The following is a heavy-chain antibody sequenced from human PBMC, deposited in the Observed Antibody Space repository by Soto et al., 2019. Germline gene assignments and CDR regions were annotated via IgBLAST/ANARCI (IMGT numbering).Heavy chain of an antibody. CDR1: GGSISSGGYY. CDR2: IYYRGST. CDR3: AREEGGGYDHRWFDP. V-gene: IGHV4-31*03. Sequence: QVQLQESGPGLVKPSQTLFLTCTVSGGSISSGGYYWSWIRQHPGKGLEWIGYIYYRGSTYYNPSLKSRVTISVDTSKNQFSLKLSSVTAVDTAVYYCAREEGGGYDHRWFDPWGQGTLVTVSS. J-gene: IGHJ5*02. D-gene: IGHD5-12*01.